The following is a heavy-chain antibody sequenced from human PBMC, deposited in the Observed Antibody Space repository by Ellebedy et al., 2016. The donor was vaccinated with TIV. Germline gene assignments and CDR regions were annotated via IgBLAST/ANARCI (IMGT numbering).Heavy chain of an antibody. Sequence: MPSETLSLTCTVSGGSISSYYWSWIRQPPGKGLEWIGYIYYSGSTYYNPSLKSRVTISVDTSKNQFSLRLTSVTAADTAIYYCTRGRYSYWPTSDYWGQGTLVTVSS. CDR2: IYYSGST. CDR1: GGSISSYY. CDR3: TRGRYSYWPTSDY. J-gene: IGHJ4*02. V-gene: IGHV4-59*01. D-gene: IGHD5-12*01.